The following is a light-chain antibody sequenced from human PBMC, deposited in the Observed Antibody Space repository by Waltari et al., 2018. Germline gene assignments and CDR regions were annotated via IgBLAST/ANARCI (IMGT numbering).Light chain of an antibody. J-gene: IGLJ3*02. CDR3: QADDSSLSAWV. CDR1: RSNIGAGYA. Sequence: QSVLTQPPSVSGDPGQRVTISCSGNRSNIGAGYAVHWYQQFPGTVPKLLIFGDSFRPAGVLDRFSGSKSGTSASLAITGLQADDEAVYYCQADDSSLSAWVFGAGTKLTVL. V-gene: IGLV1-40*01. CDR2: GDS.